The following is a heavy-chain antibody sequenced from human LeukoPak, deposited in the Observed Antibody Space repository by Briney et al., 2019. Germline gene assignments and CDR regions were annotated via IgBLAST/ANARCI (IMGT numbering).Heavy chain of an antibody. CDR2: VSYDERNK. V-gene: IGHV3-30*03. CDR3: VRDTVTTAYYFDY. D-gene: IGHD4-17*01. J-gene: IGHJ4*02. Sequence: QSGGSLRLSCAASGFTYSVYAMHWVRQAPGKGLEWVAVVSYDERNKYYADSVKGRFTISRDISEKTLYLQMNNLKTEDTAVYYCVRDTVTTAYYFDYWGQGTLVTVSS. CDR1: GFTYSVYA.